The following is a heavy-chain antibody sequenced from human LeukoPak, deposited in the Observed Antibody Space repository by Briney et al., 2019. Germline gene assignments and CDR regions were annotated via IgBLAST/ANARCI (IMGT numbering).Heavy chain of an antibody. CDR1: GGSLSSSSYY. J-gene: IGHJ4*02. CDR3: ARHVTVDPLYGETNAEFDY. Sequence: PSETLSLTCTVSGGSLSSSSYYWGWIREPPGKGLEWIGSIYYSGSTYYNPSLKSRVTISVDTSKNQFSLKLSSVTAADTAVYYCARHVTVDPLYGETNAEFDYWGQGTLVTVSS. CDR2: IYYSGST. D-gene: IGHD4-17*01. V-gene: IGHV4-39*01.